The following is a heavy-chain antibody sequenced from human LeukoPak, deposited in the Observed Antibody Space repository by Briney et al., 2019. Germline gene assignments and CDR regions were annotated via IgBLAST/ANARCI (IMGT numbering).Heavy chain of an antibody. CDR1: GFTFSDYY. CDR3: ARDRHSSVDY. D-gene: IGHD3-22*01. CDR2: ISSSGSTR. J-gene: IGHJ4*02. V-gene: IGHV3-11*04. Sequence: GGSLRLSCTASGFTFSDYYINWIRQAPGKGLEWISYISSSGSTRKYADSVKGRFTVSRDNAKNSLYLQLNSLRAEDTAVYYCARDRHSSVDYWGQGTLVTVSS.